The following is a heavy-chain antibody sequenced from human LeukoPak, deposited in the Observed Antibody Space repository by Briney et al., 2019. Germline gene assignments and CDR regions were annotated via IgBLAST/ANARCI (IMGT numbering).Heavy chain of an antibody. CDR2: IYYSGST. V-gene: IGHV4-59*01. Sequence: SETLFLTCTVSGGSLSSYYWGWIRQPPGKGLEWIGYIYYSGSTNYNPSLKRRVTISVDTSNNQFSLKLSPVTAAYTAVYHCARDQGIQLWSRDLQHYYYIDVWGKGTTVTVSS. D-gene: IGHD5-18*01. CDR3: ARDQGIQLWSRDLQHYYYIDV. J-gene: IGHJ6*03. CDR1: GGSLSSYY.